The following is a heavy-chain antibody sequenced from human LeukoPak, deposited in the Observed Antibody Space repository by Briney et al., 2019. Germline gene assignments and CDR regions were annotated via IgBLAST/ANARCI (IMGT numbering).Heavy chain of an antibody. CDR2: IYYSGST. CDR1: GGSISSSSYY. J-gene: IGHJ4*02. CDR3: ARGRHYYDSSGYYY. D-gene: IGHD3-22*01. Sequence: SETLSLTCTVSGGSISSSSYYWGWIRQPPGKGLEWIGSIYYSGSTYYNESLESRVTISIDTSKNQFSLKLSSVTAADTAVYYCARGRHYYDSSGYYYWGQGTLVTVSS. V-gene: IGHV4-39*07.